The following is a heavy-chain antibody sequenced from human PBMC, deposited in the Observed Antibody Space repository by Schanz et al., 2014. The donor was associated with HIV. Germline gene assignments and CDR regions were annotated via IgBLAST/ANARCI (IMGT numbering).Heavy chain of an antibody. Sequence: EVQLLESGGGLEQPGGSLRLSCAASGFAFNDYAMTWVRQAPGKGLEWVSSISESGGRTYYTDSVKGRFTISRDNSKNTLYLQMTTLRIDDTAVYYCAKPEYDSRGSSQSHFDYWGQGTLVTVSS. CDR2: ISESGGRT. CDR3: AKPEYDSRGSSQSHFDY. D-gene: IGHD3-22*01. J-gene: IGHJ4*02. V-gene: IGHV3-23*01. CDR1: GFAFNDYA.